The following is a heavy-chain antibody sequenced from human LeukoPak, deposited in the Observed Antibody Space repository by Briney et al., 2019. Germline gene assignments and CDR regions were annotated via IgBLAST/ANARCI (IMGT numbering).Heavy chain of an antibody. Sequence: SETLSLTCTVSGGSISRYYWSWIRQPPGKGLEWIGYIYYSGSTNYNPSLKSRVTISVDTSKNQFSLKLTSVTAADTAVYYCARFVSSGYFDYWGQGTLVTVSS. D-gene: IGHD3-22*01. J-gene: IGHJ4*02. V-gene: IGHV4-59*01. CDR1: GGSISRYY. CDR3: ARFVSSGYFDY. CDR2: IYYSGST.